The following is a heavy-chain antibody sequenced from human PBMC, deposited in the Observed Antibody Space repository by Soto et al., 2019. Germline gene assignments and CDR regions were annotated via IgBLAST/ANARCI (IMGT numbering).Heavy chain of an antibody. Sequence: SETLSLTCTVSGGSISSYYWSWIRQPPGKGLEWIGYIYYSGSTNYNPSLKSRVTISVDTSKNQFSLKLSSVTAADTAVYYCARHPIITMVRGVNNYYYYYYMDVWGKGTTVTVSS. V-gene: IGHV4-59*08. J-gene: IGHJ6*03. CDR1: GGSISSYY. CDR2: IYYSGST. CDR3: ARHPIITMVRGVNNYYYYYYMDV. D-gene: IGHD3-10*01.